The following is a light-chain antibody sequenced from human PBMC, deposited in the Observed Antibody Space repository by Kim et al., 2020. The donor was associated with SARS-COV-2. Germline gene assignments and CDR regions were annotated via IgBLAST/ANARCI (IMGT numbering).Light chain of an antibody. J-gene: IGLJ1*01. CDR3: LSYTGRFTYV. V-gene: IGLV2-14*03. CDR2: DVT. CDR1: TSDVGAYNY. Sequence: QSALTQPASVSGSPGQSITISCTGTTSDVGAYNYVSWYQQHPGKAPKLIIYDVTYRPSGVSSRFSGSKYGNTASLTITGLQAEDEADYYCLSYTGRFTYVVRTTTEVTVL.